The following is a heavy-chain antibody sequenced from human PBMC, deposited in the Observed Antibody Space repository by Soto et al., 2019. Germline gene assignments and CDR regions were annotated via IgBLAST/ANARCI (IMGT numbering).Heavy chain of an antibody. Sequence: GGSLRLSCEASGFMFGVYWMSWVRQAPGKGLEWVANINDDGSERNYVDSVKGRFTISRDTPNNLLFLQMNSLRDEDTAVYYCARQFHGYYTYGPGDYWGQGTPVPVYS. J-gene: IGHJ4*02. CDR1: GFMFGVYW. D-gene: IGHD3-3*01. CDR3: ARQFHGYYTYGPGDY. CDR2: INDDGSER. V-gene: IGHV3-7*01.